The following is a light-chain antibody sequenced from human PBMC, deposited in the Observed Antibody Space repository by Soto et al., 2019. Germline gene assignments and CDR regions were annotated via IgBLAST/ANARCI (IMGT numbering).Light chain of an antibody. Sequence: EIVLTQSPCTLSLSPGERATLSCRASQSVSSSYLAWYQQKPGQAPRLLIYGASSRATGIPARFSGSGSGTDFTLTISSLEPEDFAVYYCQQYNNWPRFGQGTKVDIK. J-gene: IGKJ1*01. CDR2: GAS. CDR3: QQYNNWPR. CDR1: QSVSSSY. V-gene: IGKV3-20*01.